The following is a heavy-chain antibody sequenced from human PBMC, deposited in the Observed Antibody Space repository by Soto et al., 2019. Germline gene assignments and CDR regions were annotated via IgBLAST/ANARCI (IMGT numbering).Heavy chain of an antibody. V-gene: IGHV1-46*01. CDR3: ERDTSGLDY. J-gene: IGHJ4*02. CDR2: INPNGGNT. CDR1: GYTFASHY. Sequence: QVKLVQSGAEVKKPGASVKVSCQASGYTFASHYIHWVRQAPGQGLEWMGVINPNGGNTRYAQRFQDRLTLTTDTATNTVYLDLSSLSSDDTAVYYWERDTSGLDYWGQGTLVTVSS.